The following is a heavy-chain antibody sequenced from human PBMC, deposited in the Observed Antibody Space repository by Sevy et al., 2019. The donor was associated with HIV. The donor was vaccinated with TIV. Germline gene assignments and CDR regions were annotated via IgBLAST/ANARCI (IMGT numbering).Heavy chain of an antibody. CDR1: GFIFGSYA. V-gene: IGHV3-30-3*01. D-gene: IGHD6-13*01. CDR3: ARDPGSSWSSFDY. Sequence: GGSLRLSCAASGFIFGSYAMNWVRHAPGKGLEWVAVISNDGSHKYYADSVKGRFTISRDSSKNTLYLQMHSLRTDDTAVYYCARDPGSSWSSFDYWGQGTLVTVSS. CDR2: ISNDGSHK. J-gene: IGHJ4*02.